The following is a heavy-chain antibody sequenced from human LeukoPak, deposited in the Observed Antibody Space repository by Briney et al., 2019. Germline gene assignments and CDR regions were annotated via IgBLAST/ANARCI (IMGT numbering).Heavy chain of an antibody. CDR2: ISSSSSTI. CDR1: GFTFSSYS. V-gene: IGHV3-48*01. D-gene: IGHD3-22*01. J-gene: IGHJ4*02. Sequence: GGSLRLSCAASGFTFSSYSMNWVRQAPGKGLEWLSYISSSSSTIYYADSVKGRFTISRDNAKNSLYLQMNSLRAEDTAVYYCARGLDSSGYYYDYWGQGTLVTVSS. CDR3: ARGLDSSGYYYDY.